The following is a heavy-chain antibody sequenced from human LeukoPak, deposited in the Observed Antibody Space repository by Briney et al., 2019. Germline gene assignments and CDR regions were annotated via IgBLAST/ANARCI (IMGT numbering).Heavy chain of an antibody. CDR2: INTNTGNP. V-gene: IGHV7-4-1*02. D-gene: IGHD2-15*01. CDR1: GGTFSSYA. Sequence: ASVKVSCKASGGTFSSYAISWVRQAPGQGLEWMGGINTNTGNPTYAQGFTGRFVFSLDTSVSTAYLQISSLKAEDTAVYYCARVDIVVVGAAYYYYMDVWGKGTTVTISS. J-gene: IGHJ6*03. CDR3: ARVDIVVVGAAYYYYMDV.